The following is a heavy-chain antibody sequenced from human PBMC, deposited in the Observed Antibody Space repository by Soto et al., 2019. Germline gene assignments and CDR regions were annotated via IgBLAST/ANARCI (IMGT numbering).Heavy chain of an antibody. V-gene: IGHV1-2*02. CDR3: AREIRSCYYKCWYFDL. J-gene: IGHJ2*01. CDR1: GYSFTVYH. Sequence: QVQLVQSGAEVKKPGASVKVSCKASGYSFTVYHMHWVRQAPGQGLEWMGWINTDSGGTKYAQKFEGRVTMRRDTSINTGYMERSNLISDDTAVYYCAREIRSCYYKCWYFDLWGRGTLITVSS. CDR2: INTDSGGT. D-gene: IGHD3-3*01.